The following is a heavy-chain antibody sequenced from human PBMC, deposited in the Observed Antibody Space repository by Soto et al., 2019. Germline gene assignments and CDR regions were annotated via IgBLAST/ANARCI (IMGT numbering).Heavy chain of an antibody. V-gene: IGHV3-30*18. CDR2: ISYDGSNK. Sequence: GGSLRLSCAASGFTFSSYGMHWVRQAPGKGLEWVAVISYDGSNKYYADSVKGRFTISRDNSKNTLYLQMNSLRAEDTAVYYCAKDSTPMVRGAPNWFDPWGQGTPVTVSS. CDR3: AKDSTPMVRGAPNWFDP. CDR1: GFTFSSYG. J-gene: IGHJ5*02. D-gene: IGHD3-10*01.